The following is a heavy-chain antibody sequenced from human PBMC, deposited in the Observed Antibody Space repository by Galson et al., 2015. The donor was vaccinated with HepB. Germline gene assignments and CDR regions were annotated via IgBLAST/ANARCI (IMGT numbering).Heavy chain of an antibody. CDR3: ARDGGCCSGGRCGWLDP. J-gene: IGHJ5*02. V-gene: IGHV3-30-3*01. CDR2: ISYNGTNK. D-gene: IGHD2-15*01. Sequence: SLRLSCAGSGFTFSNYDMHWVRQAPGKGLEWVAVISYNGTNKNYADSVKGRFTVSRDNNKNVLLLQMNSLRTDDTALYYCARDGGCCSGGRCGWLDPWGQGTLVTVSS. CDR1: GFTFSNYD.